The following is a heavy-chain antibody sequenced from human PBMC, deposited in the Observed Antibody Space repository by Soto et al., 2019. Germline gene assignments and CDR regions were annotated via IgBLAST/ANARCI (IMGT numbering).Heavy chain of an antibody. CDR1: GDTFNSYV. J-gene: IGHJ4*02. D-gene: IGHD3-16*01. Sequence: QVQLVQSGAEVKRPGSSVKVSCESSGDTFNSYVISWVRQAPGQGLEWMGGIIPIIGVTHYAQKFQGRVTISAPSSAGTASMELTNLGFEDTALYYCARESLGAKGADHWGQGTLVTVSS. CDR3: ARESLGAKGADH. V-gene: IGHV1-69*17. CDR2: IIPIIGVT.